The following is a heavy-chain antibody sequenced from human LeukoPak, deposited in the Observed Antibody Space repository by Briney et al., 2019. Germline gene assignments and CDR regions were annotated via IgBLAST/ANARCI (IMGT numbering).Heavy chain of an antibody. CDR3: ARGDPHDAFDI. J-gene: IGHJ3*02. Sequence: GGSLRLSCAASGFTFSSYGMHWVRQAPGKGLEWVAVIWYDGSNKYYADSVKGRFTISRDNSKNTLYLQMNSLRAEDTVVYYCARGDPHDAFDIWGQGTMVTVSS. CDR2: IWYDGSNK. V-gene: IGHV3-33*01. CDR1: GFTFSSYG.